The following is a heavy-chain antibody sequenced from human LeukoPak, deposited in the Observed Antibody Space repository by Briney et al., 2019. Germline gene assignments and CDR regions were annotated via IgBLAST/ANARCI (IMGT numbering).Heavy chain of an antibody. D-gene: IGHD1/OR15-1a*01. CDR2: IRYDGSNK. V-gene: IGHV3-30*02. CDR3: AKDAQPLIRTGTGAFDI. Sequence: GGSLRLYCAASGFTFSSYAMSWVRQAPGKGLEWVAFIRYDGSNKYYADSVKGRFTISRDNSKNTLYLQMNSLRAEDTAVYYCAKDAQPLIRTGTGAFDIWGQGTMVTVSS. J-gene: IGHJ3*02. CDR1: GFTFSSYA.